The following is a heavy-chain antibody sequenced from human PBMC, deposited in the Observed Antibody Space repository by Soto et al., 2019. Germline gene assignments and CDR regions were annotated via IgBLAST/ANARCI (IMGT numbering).Heavy chain of an antibody. CDR1: GDTFSNSA. Sequence: ASVKVSCKSSGDTFSNSAFSWVRQAPGQGLEWVGGIVILFGTPDFAQESRDRAAITADESTSTVYLELSRLRSEDTAIYYCAHERVAEMATGGYFDYWGQGTPVTVSS. D-gene: IGHD5-12*01. CDR3: AHERVAEMATGGYFDY. J-gene: IGHJ4*02. CDR2: IVILFGTP. V-gene: IGHV1-69*13.